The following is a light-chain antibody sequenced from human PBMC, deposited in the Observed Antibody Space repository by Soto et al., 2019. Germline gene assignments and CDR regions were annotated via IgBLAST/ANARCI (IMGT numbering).Light chain of an antibody. CDR2: DTS. J-gene: IGKJ5*01. V-gene: IGKV3D-20*01. CDR3: QQYGSSPIT. Sequence: VVLTQSPATLSLSPGERGSLSCGASQSVSSSYVAWYQHKPGLAPRLLIHDTSSSAIGIPDRLSGSKSGTNFTLTIRRMEPEDVGMYYCQQYGSSPITFGQGTRLEIK. CDR1: QSVSSSY.